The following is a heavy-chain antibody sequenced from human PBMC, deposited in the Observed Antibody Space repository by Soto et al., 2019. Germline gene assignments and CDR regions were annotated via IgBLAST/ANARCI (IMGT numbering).Heavy chain of an antibody. D-gene: IGHD1-7*01. CDR2: IDPSDSYT. Sequence: GESRKISCKGSGYSFTSYCISWLRQMAVKGLEWMGRIDPSDSYTNYSPSFQGHVTISADKSISTAYLQWSSLKASDTAMYYCPRTGTTFYCYRMAIWGQGTTVTLSS. V-gene: IGHV5-10-1*01. J-gene: IGHJ6*02. CDR3: PRTGTTFYCYRMAI. CDR1: GYSFTSYC.